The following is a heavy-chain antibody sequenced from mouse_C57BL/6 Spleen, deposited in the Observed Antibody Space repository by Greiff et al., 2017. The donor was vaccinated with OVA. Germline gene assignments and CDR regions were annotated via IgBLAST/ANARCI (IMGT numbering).Heavy chain of an antibody. Sequence: QVHVKQSGAELVRPGASVKLSCKASGYTFTDYYINWVKQRPGQGLEWIARIYPGSGNTYYNEKFKGKATLTAEKSSSTAYMQLSSLTSEDSAVYFCARGIITTVVATDYYAMDYWGQGTSVTVSS. D-gene: IGHD1-1*01. J-gene: IGHJ4*01. CDR1: GYTFTDYY. CDR2: IYPGSGNT. CDR3: ARGIITTVVATDYYAMDY. V-gene: IGHV1-76*01.